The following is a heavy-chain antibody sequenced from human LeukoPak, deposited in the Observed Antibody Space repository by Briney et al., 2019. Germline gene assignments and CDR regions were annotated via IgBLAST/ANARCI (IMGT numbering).Heavy chain of an antibody. J-gene: IGHJ4*02. CDR2: LIPIFGTA. D-gene: IGHD2-8*01. CDR3: ARDDPNECTNGVCYSRFDY. Sequence: ASVKVSCKATGGTFSSYAISWVRQAPGQGLEWMGRLIPIFGTANYAQKFQGRVTITTDESTSTAYMELSSLRSEDTAVYYCARDDPNECTNGVCYSRFDYWGQGTLVTVSS. CDR1: GGTFSSYA. V-gene: IGHV1-69*05.